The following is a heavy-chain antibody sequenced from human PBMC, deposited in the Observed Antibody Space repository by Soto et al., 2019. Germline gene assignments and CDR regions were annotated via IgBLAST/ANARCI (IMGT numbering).Heavy chain of an antibody. CDR3: ARKDYGENLGY. D-gene: IGHD4-17*01. CDR2: IWYDGSNK. Sequence: QVQLVESGGGVVQPGRSLRLSCAASGFTFSSYGMHWVRQAPGKGLDWVALIWYDGSNKYYADSVKDRFTISRDNSKNTLYLQMNSLRDEDTAVYYCARKDYGENLGYWGQGTLVTVSS. J-gene: IGHJ4*02. CDR1: GFTFSSYG. V-gene: IGHV3-33*01.